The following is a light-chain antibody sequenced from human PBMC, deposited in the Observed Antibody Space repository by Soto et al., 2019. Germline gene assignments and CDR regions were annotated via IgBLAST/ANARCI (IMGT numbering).Light chain of an antibody. CDR1: QSISNW. CDR2: EAS. J-gene: IGKJ1*01. V-gene: IGKV1-5*03. Sequence: DIQMTQSPSTLSASVGDRVTITCRASQSISNWLAWYQQKAGQAPNLLIYEASRLESGVPSRFSGSGSGTELTLTISSLQPDDFATYYCQQYRSGWTFGQGTKVEIK. CDR3: QQYRSGWT.